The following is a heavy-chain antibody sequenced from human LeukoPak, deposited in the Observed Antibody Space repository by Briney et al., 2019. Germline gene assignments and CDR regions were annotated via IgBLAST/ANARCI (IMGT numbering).Heavy chain of an antibody. D-gene: IGHD6-13*01. J-gene: IGHJ6*02. CDR1: GFTFSSYG. CDR2: ISYDGSNK. Sequence: GGSLILSCAASGFTFSSYGMHWVRQAPGKGLGWVAVISYDGSNKYYADSVKGRFTISRDNSKNTLYLQMNSLRAEDTAVYYCAKAQQLVLYYYYGMDVWGQGTTVTVSS. V-gene: IGHV3-30*18. CDR3: AKAQQLVLYYYYGMDV.